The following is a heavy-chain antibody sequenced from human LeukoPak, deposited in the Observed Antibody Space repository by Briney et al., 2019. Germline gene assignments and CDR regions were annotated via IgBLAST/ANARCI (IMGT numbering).Heavy chain of an antibody. D-gene: IGHD5-18*01. V-gene: IGHV3-23*01. CDR3: GKTTVGYSSGQKPAWPVDY. CDR1: GFTFGSHA. J-gene: IGHJ4*02. Sequence: GGSLRLSCEASGFTFGSHAMYWVRQAPGKGLEWVAGILGSGGSPHYADPVKGRFTISRDNSRNTVYLQINSLRAEGTAVYYCGKTTVGYSSGQKPAWPVDYWGQGTLVTVSS. CDR2: ILGSGGSP.